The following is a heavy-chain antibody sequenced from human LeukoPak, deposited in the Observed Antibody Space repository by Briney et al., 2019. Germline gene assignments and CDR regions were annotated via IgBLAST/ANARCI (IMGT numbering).Heavy chain of an antibody. D-gene: IGHD2-15*01. CDR2: IYTSGST. CDR3: ARHPILRVYMDV. CDR1: GDSISSYY. Sequence: SETLSLTCTVSGDSISSYYWSWIRQPPGKGLKWIGYIYTSGSTNYNPSLKSRVTISVDTSKNQFSLKLRSVIAADTAVYYCARHPILRVYMDVWGKGTTVTVSS. J-gene: IGHJ6*03. V-gene: IGHV4-4*09.